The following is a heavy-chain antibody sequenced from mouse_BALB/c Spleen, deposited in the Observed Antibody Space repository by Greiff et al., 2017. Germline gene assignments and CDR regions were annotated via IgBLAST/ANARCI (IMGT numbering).Heavy chain of an antibody. CDR1: GFNIKDYY. V-gene: IGHV14-4*02. D-gene: IGHD2-1*01. CDR2: IDPENGDT. CDR3: NAYGKGNY. J-gene: IGHJ2*01. Sequence: VQLKQSGAELVRSGASVKLSCTASGFNIKDYYMHWVKQRPEQGLEWIGWIDPENGDTEYAPKFQGKATMTADTSSNTAYLQLSSLTSEDTAVYYCNAYGKGNYWGQGTTLTVSS.